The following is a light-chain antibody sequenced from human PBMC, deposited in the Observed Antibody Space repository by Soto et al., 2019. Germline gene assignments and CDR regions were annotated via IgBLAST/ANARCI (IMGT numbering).Light chain of an antibody. Sequence: QSALTQPSSVSGSPGQSITISCTGTSSDVGGYNYVSWYQPHPGKAPKLMIFEVSNRPSGVCNRCSCSKSGNTASLTISGLQAEDDADYYCSSYTSSSTLVVFGGGTKLTVL. V-gene: IGLV2-14*01. CDR3: SSYTSSSTLVV. CDR1: SSDVGGYNY. J-gene: IGLJ2*01. CDR2: EVS.